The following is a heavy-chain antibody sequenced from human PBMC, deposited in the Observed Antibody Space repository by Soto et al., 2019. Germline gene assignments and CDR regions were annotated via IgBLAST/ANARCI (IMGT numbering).Heavy chain of an antibody. CDR3: ARGKSGYLTFDY. Sequence: EVQLVETGGGLVQPGGSLRLSCAASGFIVSDNYMNWVRQAPGKGLEWLSGVYSGSASYYADSVKGRFTISRDNSKNTVFLQMTGLRVEDTAGYYCARGKSGYLTFDYWGQGTLVTVSS. D-gene: IGHD3-22*01. J-gene: IGHJ4*02. CDR2: VYSGSAS. V-gene: IGHV3-53*02. CDR1: GFIVSDNY.